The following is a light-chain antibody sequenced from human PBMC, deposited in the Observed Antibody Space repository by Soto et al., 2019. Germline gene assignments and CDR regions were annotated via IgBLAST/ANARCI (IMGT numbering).Light chain of an antibody. V-gene: IGLV2-14*03. CDR1: SSDIGGYEY. CDR3: NSYTSSNPLGV. Sequence: QSALTQPASVSGSPGQSITIPCTGTSSDIGGYEYVSWYQQQPGKAPKRIIYDVSDRPSGVSNRFSGSKSGNTASLAISGLQAEDEADYYCNSYTSSNPLGVFGTGTKLTVL. J-gene: IGLJ1*01. CDR2: DVS.